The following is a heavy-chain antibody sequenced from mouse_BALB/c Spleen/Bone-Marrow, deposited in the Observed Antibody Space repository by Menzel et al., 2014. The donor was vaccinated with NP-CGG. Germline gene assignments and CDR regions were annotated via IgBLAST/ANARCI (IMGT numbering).Heavy chain of an antibody. J-gene: IGHJ4*01. Sequence: VQLQQSAPEAVRPGDSVKISCKRSGYTFTDYAMHWVKQSHAKSLEWIGVIRTNNGNTNYNQKFKGKATMTVDKSSSTAYMELDRLTPEDSAIYYRGRDVRAPWYAMDYWGQGSLVPVSS. CDR3: GRDVRAPWYAMDY. CDR1: GYTFTDYA. D-gene: IGHD1-1*01. V-gene: IGHV1-67*01. CDR2: IRTNNGNT.